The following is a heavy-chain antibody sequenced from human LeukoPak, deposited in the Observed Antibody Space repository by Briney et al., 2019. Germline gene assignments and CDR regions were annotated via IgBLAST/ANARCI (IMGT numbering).Heavy chain of an antibody. V-gene: IGHV3-21*04. Sequence: AGGSPRLSCAASGFTFSSYSMNWVRQAPGKGLEWVSSISSSSSYIYYADSVKGRFTISRDNAKNSLYLQMNSLRAEDTAVYYCARDQEVSKGYSSSRRQYGMDVWGQGTTVTVSS. J-gene: IGHJ6*02. CDR3: ARDQEVSKGYSSSRRQYGMDV. CDR2: ISSSSSYI. CDR1: GFTFSSYS. D-gene: IGHD6-13*01.